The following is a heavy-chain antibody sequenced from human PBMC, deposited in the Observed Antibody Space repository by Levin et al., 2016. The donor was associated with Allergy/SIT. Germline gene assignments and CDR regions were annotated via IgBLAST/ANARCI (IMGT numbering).Heavy chain of an antibody. Sequence: GGSLRLSCAASGFTVSSNYMSWVRQAPGKGLEWVSVIYSGGSTYYADSVKGRFTISRDNSKNTLYLQMNSLRAEDTAVYYCARDRETRLRSRTKESSSWTAGMDVWGQGTTVTVSS. CDR3: ARDRETRLRSRTKESSSWTAGMDV. CDR1: GFTVSSNY. D-gene: IGHD6-13*01. J-gene: IGHJ6*02. V-gene: IGHV3-53*01. CDR2: IYSGGST.